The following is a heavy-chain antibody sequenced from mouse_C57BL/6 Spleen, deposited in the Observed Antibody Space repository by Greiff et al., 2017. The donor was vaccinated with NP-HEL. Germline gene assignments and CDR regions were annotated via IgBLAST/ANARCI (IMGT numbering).Heavy chain of an antibody. CDR3: AREGNYGTWGDY. CDR2: IYPGSGST. V-gene: IGHV1-55*01. D-gene: IGHD2-1*01. J-gene: IGHJ2*01. CDR1: GYTFTSYW. Sequence: QVQLQQSGAELVKPGASVKMSCKASGYTFTSYWITWVKQRPGQGLEWIGDIYPGSGSTNYNEKFKSKATLTVDTSSSTAYMQLSSLTSEDSAVYYCAREGNYGTWGDYWGQGTTLTVSS.